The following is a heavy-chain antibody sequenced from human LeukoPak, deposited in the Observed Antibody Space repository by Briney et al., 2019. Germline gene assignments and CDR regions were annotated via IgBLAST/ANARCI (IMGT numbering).Heavy chain of an antibody. D-gene: IGHD2-15*01. J-gene: IGHJ4*02. V-gene: IGHV4-59*08. CDR3: ARRGYCSGDSCYTFDY. Sequence: SETLSLTCTVSGGAISGYYWSWIRQPPGKGLEWIGYIYYSGSTNYNPSLKSRVTISVDTSKNQFSLKLSSVTAADTAVYYCARRGYCSGDSCYTFDYWGQGTLVTVSS. CDR1: GGAISGYY. CDR2: IYYSGST.